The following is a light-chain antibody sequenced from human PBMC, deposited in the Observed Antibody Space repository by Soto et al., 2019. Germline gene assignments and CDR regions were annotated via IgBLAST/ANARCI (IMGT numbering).Light chain of an antibody. CDR3: QQYYGAPLT. J-gene: IGKJ4*01. CDR2: WAS. Sequence: DIVMNQSADSLAVNLGERATVNCKSSQSLLSNSNNKNYLTWYQHKLGQPPKMLIYWASTRKSGVPDRFSGSGSGTDFTLTISSLQAEDVAVYYCQQYYGAPLTFGGGTKVDIK. CDR1: QSLLSNSNNKNY. V-gene: IGKV4-1*01.